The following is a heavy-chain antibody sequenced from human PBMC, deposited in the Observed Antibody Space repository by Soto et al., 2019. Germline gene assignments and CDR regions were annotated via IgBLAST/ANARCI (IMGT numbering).Heavy chain of an antibody. J-gene: IGHJ6*02. CDR1: GFTFSSYD. D-gene: IGHD3-9*01. CDR2: IGTAGDT. Sequence: LRLSCAASGFTFSSYDMHWVRQATGKGLEWVSAIGTAGDTYYPGSVKGRFTISRENAKNSLYLQMNSLRAGDTAVYYCARGALRYFDSLEPTRGYGMDVWRQVTTVTVSS. V-gene: IGHV3-13*01. CDR3: ARGALRYFDSLEPTRGYGMDV.